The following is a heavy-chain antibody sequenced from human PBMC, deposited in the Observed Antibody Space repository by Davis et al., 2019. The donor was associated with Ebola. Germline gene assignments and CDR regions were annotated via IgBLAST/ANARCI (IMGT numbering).Heavy chain of an antibody. J-gene: IGHJ4*02. CDR2: INHSGST. D-gene: IGHD4-23*01. Sequence: PSETLSLTCAVSGGSISSGGYYWSWIRQPPGKGLEWIGEINHSGSTNYNPSLKSRVTISVDTSKNQFSLKLSSVTAADTAVYYCARGTYDYGGPRLGCDYWGQGTLVTVSS. V-gene: IGHV4-34*01. CDR3: ARGTYDYGGPRLGCDY. CDR1: GGSISSGGYY.